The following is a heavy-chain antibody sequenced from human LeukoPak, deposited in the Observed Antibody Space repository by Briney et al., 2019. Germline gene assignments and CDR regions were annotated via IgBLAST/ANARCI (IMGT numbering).Heavy chain of an antibody. Sequence: GGSLRLSCAASGFTVSSNYMSWVRQAPGKGLEGVSVFYSGGSTYYSDSVKGRFTISRDNSKNTLYLQMNSLRAEDTAVYYCARNYDSSGWGYWGQGTLVTVSS. D-gene: IGHD3-22*01. CDR3: ARNYDSSGWGY. CDR2: FYSGGST. J-gene: IGHJ4*02. CDR1: GFTVSSNY. V-gene: IGHV3-53*01.